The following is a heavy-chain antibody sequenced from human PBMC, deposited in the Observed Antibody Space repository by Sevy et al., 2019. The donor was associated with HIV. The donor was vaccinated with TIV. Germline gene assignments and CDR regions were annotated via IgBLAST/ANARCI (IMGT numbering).Heavy chain of an antibody. V-gene: IGHV3-21*01. Sequence: GGSLRLSCAVSGFTFSSFTMNWVRQAPGKGLEWVSSISSSSSYIYYADSVKGRFTISRDNAKNSLYLQMISLRAEDTAVYYCAREEEDYVWGTSRDLTFFDYWGQGTLVTVSS. D-gene: IGHD3-16*02. CDR1: GFTFSSFT. CDR3: AREEEDYVWGTSRDLTFFDY. J-gene: IGHJ4*02. CDR2: ISSSSSYI.